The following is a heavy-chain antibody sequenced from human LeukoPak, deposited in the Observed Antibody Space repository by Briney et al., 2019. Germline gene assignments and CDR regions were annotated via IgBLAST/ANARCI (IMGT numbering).Heavy chain of an antibody. V-gene: IGHV1-24*01. D-gene: IGHD6-13*01. J-gene: IGHJ4*02. Sequence: GASVKVSCKVSGYTLTELSMHWVRQAPGKGLEWMGGFDPEDGETIYAQKFQGRVTMTEDTSTDTAYMELSSLRSEDTAVYYCATDLAAAGNFYFDYWGQGTLATVSS. CDR1: GYTLTELS. CDR2: FDPEDGET. CDR3: ATDLAAAGNFYFDY.